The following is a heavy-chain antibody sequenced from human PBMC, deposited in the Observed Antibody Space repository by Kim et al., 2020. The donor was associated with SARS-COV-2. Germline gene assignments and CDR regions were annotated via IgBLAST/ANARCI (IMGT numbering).Heavy chain of an antibody. V-gene: IGHV1-24*01. D-gene: IGHD3-22*01. Sequence: ASVKVSCKVSGYTLTELSMHWVRQAPGKGLEWMGGFDPEDGETIYAQKFQGRVTMTEDTSTDTAYMELSSLRSEDMAVYYCATNPYYYETTRGDYWGQGTLVTVSS. CDR2: FDPEDGET. CDR3: ATNPYYYETTRGDY. CDR1: GYTLTELS. J-gene: IGHJ4*02.